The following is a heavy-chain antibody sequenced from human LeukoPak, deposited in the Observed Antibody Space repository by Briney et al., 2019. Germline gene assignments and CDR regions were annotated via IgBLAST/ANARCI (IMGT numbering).Heavy chain of an antibody. CDR3: AKDYCSSTSCYQGLDV. D-gene: IGHD2-2*01. CDR1: GFTFDDYA. J-gene: IGHJ6*02. CDR2: ISWNSGSI. Sequence: GGSLRLSCAASGFTFDDYAMHWVRQAPGKGLEWVSGISWNSGSIGYAGSVKGRFTISRDNAKNSQYLQMNSLRAEDTALYYCAKDYCSSTSCYQGLDVWGQGTTVTVSS. V-gene: IGHV3-9*01.